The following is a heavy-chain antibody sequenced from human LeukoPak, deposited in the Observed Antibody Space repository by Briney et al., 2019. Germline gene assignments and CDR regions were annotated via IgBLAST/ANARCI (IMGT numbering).Heavy chain of an antibody. CDR1: GFTFDDYA. D-gene: IGHD6-13*01. Sequence: GGSLRLSCAASGFTFDDYAMHWVRQAPGKGLVWVSRINSDGSRTNYADSVKGRFTISRDNAKNTLYLQMNSLRAEDTAVYYCASESYYGSSWDQAGIWGQGTLVTVSS. CDR3: ASESYYGSSWDQAGI. J-gene: IGHJ4*02. V-gene: IGHV3-74*01. CDR2: INSDGSRT.